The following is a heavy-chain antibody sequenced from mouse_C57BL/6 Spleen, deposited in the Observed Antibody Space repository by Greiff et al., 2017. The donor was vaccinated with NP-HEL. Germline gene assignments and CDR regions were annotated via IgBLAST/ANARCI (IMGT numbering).Heavy chain of an antibody. V-gene: IGHV1-82*01. CDR2: IYPGDGVT. CDR3: ARSPLGRGFAY. Sequence: QVQLQQPGAELVKPGASVKISCKASGYAFSSSWMNWVKQRPGKGLEWIGRIYPGDGVTNYNGKFKGKATLTADKSSSTAYMQLSSLTSEDSAVYLWARSPLGRGFAYWGQGTLVTVSA. J-gene: IGHJ3*01. CDR1: GYAFSSSW. D-gene: IGHD4-1*01.